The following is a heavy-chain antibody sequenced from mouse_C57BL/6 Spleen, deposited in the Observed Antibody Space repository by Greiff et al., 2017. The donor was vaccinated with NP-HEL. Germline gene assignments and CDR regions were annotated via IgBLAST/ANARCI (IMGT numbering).Heavy chain of an antibody. V-gene: IGHV7-1*01. CDR1: GFTFSDFY. CDR2: SRNKANDYTT. Sequence: EVKLVESGGGLVQSGRSLRLSCATSGFTFSDFYMEWVRQAPGKGLEWIAASRNKANDYTTEYSASVKGRFIVSRDTSQSILYLQMNALRAEDTAIYYCARDAHYYGSRYWYFDVWGTGTTVTVSS. CDR3: ARDAHYYGSRYWYFDV. D-gene: IGHD1-1*01. J-gene: IGHJ1*03.